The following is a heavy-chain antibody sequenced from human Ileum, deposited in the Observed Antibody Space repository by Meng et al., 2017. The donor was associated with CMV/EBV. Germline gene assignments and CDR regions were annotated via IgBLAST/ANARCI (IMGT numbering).Heavy chain of an antibody. Sequence: PGKGLEWIGYIYDSGSTNYNPSLESRVTISADLSKNQFSLKLSSVTATDTAVYYCARVRNNLHNTIFGVVITSRYTSRRDKNNSYFDYWGQGTLVTVSS. CDR2: IYDSGST. J-gene: IGHJ4*02. CDR3: ARVRNNLHNTIFGVVITSRYTSRRDKNNSYFDY. D-gene: IGHD3-3*01. V-gene: IGHV4-59*01.